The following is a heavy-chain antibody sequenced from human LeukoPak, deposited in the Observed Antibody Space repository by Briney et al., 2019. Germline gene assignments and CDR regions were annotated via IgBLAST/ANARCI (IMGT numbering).Heavy chain of an antibody. Sequence: GESLKISCKGSGYSFTSYWIGWVRQMPGKGLEWMGIIYPGDSDTRYSPSFQGQVTISADKSISTAYLQWSSLKASDTAMYYCARLGGYCSGGSCSLYSDYWGQGTLVTVSS. V-gene: IGHV5-51*01. CDR3: ARLGGYCSGGSCSLYSDY. CDR2: IYPGDSDT. J-gene: IGHJ4*02. CDR1: GYSFTSYW. D-gene: IGHD2-15*01.